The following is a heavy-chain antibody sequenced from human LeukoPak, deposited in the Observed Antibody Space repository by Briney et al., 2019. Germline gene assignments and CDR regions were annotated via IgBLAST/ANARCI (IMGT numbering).Heavy chain of an antibody. CDR3: ARDKGPYWYFDL. J-gene: IGHJ2*01. Sequence: SETLSLTCTVSGVSISSGGYYWGWIRQPPGKGLEWIGNIFNGGTTDYNPSLKGRVTISLDTSKNQISLKLNSVTAADTAVYYCARDKGPYWYFDLWGRGTLVTVSS. CDR1: GVSISSGGYY. CDR2: IFNGGTT. V-gene: IGHV4-61*08.